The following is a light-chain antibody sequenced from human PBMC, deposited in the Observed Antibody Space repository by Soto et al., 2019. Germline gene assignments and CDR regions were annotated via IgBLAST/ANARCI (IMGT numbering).Light chain of an antibody. CDR1: QSISSY. V-gene: IGKV1-39*01. CDR2: AAS. Sequence: DIPMTQSPSSLSASVGDRVTITCRASQSISSYLNWYQQQPGKVPKLLIYAASNLENGVPSRFSGSGSGTDFTLIISSLQLEDFATYYCQQSLTTPRTFGQGTKLEIK. CDR3: QQSLTTPRT. J-gene: IGKJ2*01.